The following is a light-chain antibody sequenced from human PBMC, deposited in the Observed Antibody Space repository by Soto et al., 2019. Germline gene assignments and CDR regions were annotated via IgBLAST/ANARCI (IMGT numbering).Light chain of an antibody. CDR2: DVS. CDR3: CSYAGSFIFV. CDR1: SSDTGNYNY. J-gene: IGLJ1*01. V-gene: IGLV2-11*01. Sequence: QSVLTQPRSVSGSPGQSVTISCTGTSSDTGNYNYVSWYQQYPGKAPKLIIYDVSKRPSGIPDRFFGSKFGNTASLTISGLQAEDEADYYCCSYAGSFIFVSGTGTKVTVL.